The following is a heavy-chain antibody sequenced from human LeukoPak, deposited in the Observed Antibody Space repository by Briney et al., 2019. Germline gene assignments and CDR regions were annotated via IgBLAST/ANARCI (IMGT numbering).Heavy chain of an antibody. CDR2: VYYTGSA. J-gene: IGHJ4*02. Sequence: SETLSLTCPVSGGSVSNGYFYWSWLRQPPGKPLEWIGYVYYTGSAYYNPSLEGRVTISVDTSKNQFSVRLSSVTAADTAMYYCARSQNYYGSGDYWSQGTLVTVSS. CDR3: ARSQNYYGSGDY. CDR1: GGSVSNGYFY. V-gene: IGHV4-61*01. D-gene: IGHD3-10*01.